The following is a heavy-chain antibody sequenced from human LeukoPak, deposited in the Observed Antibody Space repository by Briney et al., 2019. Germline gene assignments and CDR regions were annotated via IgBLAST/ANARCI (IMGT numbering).Heavy chain of an antibody. J-gene: IGHJ4*02. Sequence: PGGSLRLSCADSGFTFSSYEMQWVRQAPGKGLEWVSYISSSGNTIYYADSVKGRFTVSRDNAKNSLYLQMNSLRAEDTAVYCCARWAKGSGPDYWGQGTLVTVSS. CDR1: GFTFSSYE. CDR3: ARWAKGSGPDY. V-gene: IGHV3-48*03. CDR2: ISSSGNTI. D-gene: IGHD2-15*01.